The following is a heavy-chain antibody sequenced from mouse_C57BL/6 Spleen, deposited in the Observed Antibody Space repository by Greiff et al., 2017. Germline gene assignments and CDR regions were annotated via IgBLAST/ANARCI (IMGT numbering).Heavy chain of an antibody. CDR2: IDPSDSYT. D-gene: IGHD1-1*01. J-gene: IGHJ4*01. CDR3: ARGGAVVGPYYAMDY. V-gene: IGHV1-69*01. CDR1: GYTFTSYW. Sequence: QVQLQQPGAELVMPGASVKLSCKASGYTFTSYWMHWVKQRPGQGLEWIGEIDPSDSYTNYNQKFKGKSTLTVDKSSSTAYMQLSSLTSEDSAVYYCARGGAVVGPYYAMDYWGQGTSVTVSS.